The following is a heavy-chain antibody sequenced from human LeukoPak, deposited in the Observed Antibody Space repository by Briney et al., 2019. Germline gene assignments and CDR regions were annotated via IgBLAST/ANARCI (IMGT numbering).Heavy chain of an antibody. CDR1: GFTFTNAW. CDR2: IQSKSDGGAI. V-gene: IGHV3-15*01. Sequence: PGGSLRLSCAASGFTFTNAWMSWVRRAPRKGLEWVAQIQSKSDGGAIGYAASVKGRFTISRDDSKETLYLQMNSLETEDTAVYYCTTMYSGGMAVWGHGTTVTVSS. CDR3: TTMYSGGMAV. D-gene: IGHD3-10*01. J-gene: IGHJ6*02.